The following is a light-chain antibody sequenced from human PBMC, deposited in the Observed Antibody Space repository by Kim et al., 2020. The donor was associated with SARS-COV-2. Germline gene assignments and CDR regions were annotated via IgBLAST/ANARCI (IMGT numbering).Light chain of an antibody. J-gene: IGKJ2*01. Sequence: DIQMTQSPSTLSASVGDRVTITCRASQSISSWLAWYQQKPGKAPKLLIHDASSLESGVPSRFGGSGSGTEFTLTISSLQPDDFATYYCQQYNSYSYTFGQGTKLEI. CDR1: QSISSW. V-gene: IGKV1-5*01. CDR2: DAS. CDR3: QQYNSYSYT.